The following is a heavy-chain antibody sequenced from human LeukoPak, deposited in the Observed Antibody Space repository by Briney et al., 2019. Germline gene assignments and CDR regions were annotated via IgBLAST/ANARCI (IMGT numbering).Heavy chain of an antibody. J-gene: IGHJ4*02. V-gene: IGHV3-64D*09. CDR2: ISSNGGST. CDR1: GFTFSSYA. CDR3: VKITSSSGGDY. Sequence: PGGSLRLSCSASGFTFSSYAMYWVRQAPGGGLEYVSGISSNGGSTYYADSVKGRFTISRDNSKNTLYLQMSSLRAEDTAVYYCVKITSSSGGDYWGQGTLVTVSS. D-gene: IGHD6-19*01.